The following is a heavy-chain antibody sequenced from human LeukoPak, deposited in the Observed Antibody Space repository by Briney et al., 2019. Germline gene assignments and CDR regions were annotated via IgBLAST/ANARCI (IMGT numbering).Heavy chain of an antibody. CDR2: VYHSGST. CDR1: GGSFSGYY. V-gene: IGHV4-34*01. D-gene: IGHD5-12*01. J-gene: IGHJ4*02. CDR3: ARGGYSGYEIDY. Sequence: SETLSLTCAVYGGSFSGYYWSWSRQPPGKGLEWIGSVYHSGSTYYNPSLKSRVTISVDTSKNQFSLKLSSVTAADTAVYYCARGGYSGYEIDYWGQGTLVTVSS.